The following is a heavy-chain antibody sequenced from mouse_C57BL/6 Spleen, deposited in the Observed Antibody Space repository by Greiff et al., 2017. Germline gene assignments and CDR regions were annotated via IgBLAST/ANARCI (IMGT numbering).Heavy chain of an antibody. D-gene: IGHD1-1*01. V-gene: IGHV1-76*01. J-gene: IGHJ3*01. CDR3: AREDRYYGSSSFAY. Sequence: QVQLQQSGAELVRPGASVKLSCKASGYTFTDYYINWVKQRPGQGLEWIARIYPGSGNTYYNEKFKGKATLTAEKSSSTAYMQLSSLTSEDSAVYFCAREDRYYGSSSFAYWGQGTLVTVSA. CDR1: GYTFTDYY. CDR2: IYPGSGNT.